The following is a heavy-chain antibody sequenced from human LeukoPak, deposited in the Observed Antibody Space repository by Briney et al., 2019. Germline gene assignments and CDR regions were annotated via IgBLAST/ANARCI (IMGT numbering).Heavy chain of an antibody. CDR1: GFTFSSYA. V-gene: IGHV3-23*01. CDR3: AKVQPRSRTKQWPVRGYFDY. CDR2: ISGSGGST. Sequence: GGSLRLSCAASGFTFSSYAMSWVRQAPGKGLEWVSAISGSGGSTYYADSVKGRFTISRDNSKNTLYLQMNSLRAEDTAVYYCAKVQPRSRTKQWPVRGYFDYWGQGTLVTVSS. J-gene: IGHJ4*02. D-gene: IGHD6-19*01.